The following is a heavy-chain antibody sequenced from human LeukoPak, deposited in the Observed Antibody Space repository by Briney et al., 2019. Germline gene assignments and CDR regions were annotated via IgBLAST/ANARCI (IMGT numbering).Heavy chain of an antibody. CDR2: IKQDGSEK. Sequence: GGSLRLSCAASGFTFSSYWMSWVRQAPGKGLEWVANIKQDGSEKYYVDSVQGRFTISRDNAKNSLYLQMNSLRAEDTAVYYCARERIQLRLSYNWFDPWGQGTLVTVSS. CDR1: GFTFSSYW. CDR3: ARERIQLRLSYNWFDP. D-gene: IGHD5-18*01. V-gene: IGHV3-7*03. J-gene: IGHJ5*02.